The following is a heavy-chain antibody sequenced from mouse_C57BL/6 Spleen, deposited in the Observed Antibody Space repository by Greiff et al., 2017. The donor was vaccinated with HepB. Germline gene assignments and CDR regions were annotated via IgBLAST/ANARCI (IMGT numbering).Heavy chain of an antibody. CDR2: ISYDGSN. J-gene: IGHJ4*01. D-gene: IGHD1-1*01. CDR1: GYSITSGYY. Sequence: ESGPGLVKPSQSLSLTCSVTGYSITSGYYWNWIRQFPGNKLEWMGYISYDGSNNYNPSLKNRISITRDTSKNQFFLKLNSVTTEDTATYYCARERNYYGSSYAMDYWGQGTSVTVSS. CDR3: ARERNYYGSSYAMDY. V-gene: IGHV3-6*01.